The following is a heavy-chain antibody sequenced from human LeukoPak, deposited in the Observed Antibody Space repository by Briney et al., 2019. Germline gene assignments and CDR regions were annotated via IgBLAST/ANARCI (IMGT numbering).Heavy chain of an antibody. V-gene: IGHV3-7*01. D-gene: IGHD2-2*01. CDR1: GFTFSHYY. J-gene: IGHJ3*02. CDR3: ARESIVVVPTTMDDASDI. CDR2: IKQDGSEQ. Sequence: PGGSLRLSCAASGFTFSHYYMSWVRQAPGKGLEWVANIKQDGSEQFYLDSVKGRFTISSDNAKNALYLQMHSLRVEDTAVYYCARESIVVVPTTMDDASDIWGQGTMVTVSS.